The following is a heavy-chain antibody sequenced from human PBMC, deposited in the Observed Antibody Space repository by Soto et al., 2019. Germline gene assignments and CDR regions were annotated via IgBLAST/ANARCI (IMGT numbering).Heavy chain of an antibody. V-gene: IGHV4-30-4*01. D-gene: IGHD6-25*01. Sequence: QVQLQESGPGLVKPSQTLSLTCTVSGGSISSGDYYWSWIRQPPGKGLEWIAYIYYSGSTYYNPSLKSRVTISVDTAKHQFSLKLSSVTAADTAVYYCARVRGAYSSGWPRDWSFDLWGRGTLVTVSS. J-gene: IGHJ2*01. CDR3: ARVRGAYSSGWPRDWSFDL. CDR1: GGSISSGDYY. CDR2: IYYSGST.